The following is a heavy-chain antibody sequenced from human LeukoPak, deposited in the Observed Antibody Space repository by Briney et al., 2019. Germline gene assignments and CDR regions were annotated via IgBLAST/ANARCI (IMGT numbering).Heavy chain of an antibody. Sequence: ASVKVSCRASGYSFTGHYMHWVRQAPGQGLEWMGWINPKSGGTNYAQKLQGRVTMTTDTSTSTAYMELRSLRSDDTAVYYCARVTYSGSYYYYYYYYMDVWGKGTTVTISS. CDR2: INPKSGGT. D-gene: IGHD1-26*01. CDR1: GYSFTGHY. CDR3: ARVTYSGSYYYYYYYYMDV. J-gene: IGHJ6*03. V-gene: IGHV1-2*02.